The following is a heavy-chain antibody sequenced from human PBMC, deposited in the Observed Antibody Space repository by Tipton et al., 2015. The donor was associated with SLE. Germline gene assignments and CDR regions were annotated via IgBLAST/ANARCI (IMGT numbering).Heavy chain of an antibody. CDR2: IRYDGRN. D-gene: IGHD1-26*01. V-gene: IGHV3-30*02. Sequence: GSLRLSCAASGFIFSNYGIHWVRQAPGKGLEWVAFIRYDGRNNYADSVKGRFTISRDNSKNTLFLQMHSLTLEDTAVYYCAKDQGPKWDLLHYYDHWGQGTLVTVSS. CDR1: GFIFSNYG. CDR3: AKDQGPKWDLLHYYDH. J-gene: IGHJ4*02.